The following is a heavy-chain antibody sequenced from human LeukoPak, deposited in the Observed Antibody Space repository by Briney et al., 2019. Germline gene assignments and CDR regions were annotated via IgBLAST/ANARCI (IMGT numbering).Heavy chain of an antibody. CDR2: INSDGSST. CDR1: GFTFDDYA. J-gene: IGHJ4*02. V-gene: IGHV3-74*01. Sequence: GGSLRLSCAASGFTFDDYAMHWVRQAPGKGLVWVSRINSDGSSTSYADSVKGRFTISRDNAKNTLYLQMNSLRAEDTAVYYCARDSLYGDYLDWGQGTLVTVSS. D-gene: IGHD4-17*01. CDR3: ARDSLYGDYLD.